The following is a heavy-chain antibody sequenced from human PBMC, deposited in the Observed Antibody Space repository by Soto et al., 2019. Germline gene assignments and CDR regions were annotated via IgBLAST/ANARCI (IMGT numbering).Heavy chain of an antibody. D-gene: IGHD1-1*01. Sequence: PRESLKISCLGSGYSFSNYWIGWVRQMPGKGLEWMGIIYPGDSDARYSPSFQGQVTISADKSITTAYLQWSSLKASDTAMYYCATTTTDYFAMDVWGQGTSVTVSS. CDR1: GYSFSNYW. CDR3: ATTTTDYFAMDV. CDR2: IYPGDSDA. J-gene: IGHJ6*02. V-gene: IGHV5-51*01.